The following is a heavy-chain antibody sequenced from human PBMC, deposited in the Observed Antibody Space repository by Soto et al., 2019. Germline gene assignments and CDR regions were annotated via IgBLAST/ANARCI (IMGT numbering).Heavy chain of an antibody. CDR1: GGSIGDYY. J-gene: IGHJ6*02. D-gene: IGHD3-10*01. CDR2: MYASGSS. Sequence: QVQLQESGPGLVRPSETLSLTCTVSGGSIGDYYWSWIRQPPGKGLEWIGYMYASGSSNYNPSLKWRVTLSGDPSKNRPSLKLPSVTAAATAAYYCAGARISLVGEVIKYNMDVWGQGTTVTVSS. V-gene: IGHV4-59*01. CDR3: AGARISLVGEVIKYNMDV.